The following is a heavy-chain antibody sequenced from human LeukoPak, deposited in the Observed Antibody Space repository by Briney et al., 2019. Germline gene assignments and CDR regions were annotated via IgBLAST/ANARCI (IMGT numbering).Heavy chain of an antibody. CDR3: ATVSQQQLVGGFDY. J-gene: IGHJ4*02. D-gene: IGHD6-13*01. Sequence: GASVKVSCKVSGYTLTELSMHWVRQAPGKGLEWMGGFDPEDGETIYAQKFQGRVTMTGDTSTDTAYMELSSLRSEDTAVYYCATVSQQQLVGGFDYWGQGTLVTVSS. CDR1: GYTLTELS. CDR2: FDPEDGET. V-gene: IGHV1-24*01.